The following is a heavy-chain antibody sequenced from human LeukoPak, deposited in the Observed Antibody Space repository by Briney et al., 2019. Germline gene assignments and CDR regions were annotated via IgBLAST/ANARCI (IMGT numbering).Heavy chain of an antibody. D-gene: IGHD5-12*01. V-gene: IGHV4-34*01. Sequence: SETLSLTCAVYGGSFSGYYWSWIRQPPGKGLEWIGEINHSGSTNYNPSLKSRVTISVDTSKNQFSLKLSSVTAADTAVYYCARHRRDIVATPAFDYGGQGTLVTVSS. CDR2: INHSGST. CDR1: GGSFSGYY. J-gene: IGHJ4*02. CDR3: ARHRRDIVATPAFDY.